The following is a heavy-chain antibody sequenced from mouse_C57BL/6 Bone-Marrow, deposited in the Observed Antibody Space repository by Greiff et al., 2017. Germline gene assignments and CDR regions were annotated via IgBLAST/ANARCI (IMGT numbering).Heavy chain of an antibody. CDR3: AESFWDYGAMDY. V-gene: IGHV1-81*01. CDR2: IYPRSGNT. Sequence: QVQLQQSGAELARPGASVKLSCKASGYTFTSYGISWVKQRTGQGLEWIGEIYPRSGNTYYNEKFKGKATLTADKSSSTEYMELRSLTSEDSAVYFCAESFWDYGAMDYWGQGTSVTVSS. J-gene: IGHJ4*01. D-gene: IGHD1-1*02. CDR1: GYTFTSYG.